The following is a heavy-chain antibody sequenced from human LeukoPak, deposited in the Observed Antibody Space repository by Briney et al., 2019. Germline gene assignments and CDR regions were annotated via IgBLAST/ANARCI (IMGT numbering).Heavy chain of an antibody. Sequence: ASVKVSCKASGYTFTSYGISWVRQAPGQRLEWMGWISAYNGNTNYAQKLQGRVTMTTDTSTSTAYMELRSLRSDDTAVYYCASSYYDILTGAFRSSHFDYWGQGTLVTVSS. CDR1: GYTFTSYG. J-gene: IGHJ4*02. D-gene: IGHD3-9*01. CDR2: ISAYNGNT. CDR3: ASSYYDILTGAFRSSHFDY. V-gene: IGHV1-18*01.